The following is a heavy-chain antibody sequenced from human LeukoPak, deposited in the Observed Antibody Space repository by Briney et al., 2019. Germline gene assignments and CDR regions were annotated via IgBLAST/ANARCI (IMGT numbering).Heavy chain of an antibody. CDR3: ASPRGSRGTYDFWSGYDNYFDP. V-gene: IGHV1-18*01. CDR2: ISAYNGNT. D-gene: IGHD3-3*01. Sequence: ASVKVSCKTSGYTFNSYGVIWVRQAPGQGPEWMGWISAYNGNTNYAKKLQGRLTLTTDTSTSTVYMELRSLRSDDTAIYYCASPRGSRGTYDFWSGYDNYFDPWGQGTLVTVSS. CDR1: GYTFNSYG. J-gene: IGHJ5*02.